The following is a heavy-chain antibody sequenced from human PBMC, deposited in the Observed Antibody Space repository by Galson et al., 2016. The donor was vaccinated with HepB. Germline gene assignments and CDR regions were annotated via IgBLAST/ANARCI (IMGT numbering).Heavy chain of an antibody. D-gene: IGHD4-17*01. CDR1: GLTFSTYA. Sequence: SLRLSCAASGLTFSTYAMSWVRQAPGKGLEWVSVISNSGDSTYYADSVKGRFTISRDNSKNTLYLQMNGLRAADPAVYYCAIPDYGGAHFYYDMDVWGQGTTVTVSS. CDR3: AIPDYGGAHFYYDMDV. J-gene: IGHJ6*02. V-gene: IGHV3-23*01. CDR2: ISNSGDST.